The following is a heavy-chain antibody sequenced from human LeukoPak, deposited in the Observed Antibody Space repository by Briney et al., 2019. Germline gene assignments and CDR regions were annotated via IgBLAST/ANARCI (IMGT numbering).Heavy chain of an antibody. CDR2: FDPEDGET. D-gene: IGHD2-2*01. Sequence: ASVKVSCKVSGYTLTELSMHWVRQAPGKVLEWMGGFDPEDGETIYAQKFQGRVTMTEDTSTDTAYMELSSLRSEDTAVYYCATDRYCSSTSCYDFDYWGQGTLVTVSS. J-gene: IGHJ4*02. V-gene: IGHV1-24*01. CDR1: GYTLTELS. CDR3: ATDRYCSSTSCYDFDY.